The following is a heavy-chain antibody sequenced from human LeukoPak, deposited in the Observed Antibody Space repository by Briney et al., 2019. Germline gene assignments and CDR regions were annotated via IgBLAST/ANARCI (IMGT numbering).Heavy chain of an antibody. V-gene: IGHV1-2*02. J-gene: IGHJ5*02. CDR1: GYTFTGYY. CDR3: ASNPPYSSSWYFWFDP. Sequence: GASVKVSCKASGYTFTGYYMHWVRQAPGQGLEWMGWINPNSGGTNYAQKFQGRVTMTRDTSISTAYMELSRLRSDDTAVYYCASNPPYSSSWYFWFDPWGQGTLVTVSS. D-gene: IGHD6-13*01. CDR2: INPNSGGT.